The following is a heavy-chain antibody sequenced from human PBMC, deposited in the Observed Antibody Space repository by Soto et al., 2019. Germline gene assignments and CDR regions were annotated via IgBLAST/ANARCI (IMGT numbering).Heavy chain of an antibody. CDR1: GGSISSSSYY. D-gene: IGHD6-13*01. J-gene: IGHJ4*02. CDR2: IYYSGST. Sequence: SETLSLTCTVSGGSISSSSYYWGWTRQPPGKGLEWIGSIYYSGSTYYNPSLKSRVTISVDTSKNQFSLKLSSVTAADTAVYYCARHGPGPSPRYSSSWYKSWGQGTLVTVSS. V-gene: IGHV4-39*01. CDR3: ARHGPGPSPRYSSSWYKS.